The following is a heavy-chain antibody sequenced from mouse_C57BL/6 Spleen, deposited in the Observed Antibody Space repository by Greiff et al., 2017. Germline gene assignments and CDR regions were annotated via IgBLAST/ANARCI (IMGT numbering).Heavy chain of an antibody. D-gene: IGHD1-1*01. CDR1: GYTFTDHT. J-gene: IGHJ1*03. V-gene: IGHV1-78*01. CDR3: ARAMNYGSSHWYFDV. Sequence: VKLMESDAELVKPGASVKISCKVSGYTFTDHTIHWMKQRPEQGLEWIGYIYPRDGSTKYNEKFKGKATLTADKSSSTAYMQLNSLTSEDSAVYFCARAMNYGSSHWYFDVWGTGTTVTVSS. CDR2: IYPRDGST.